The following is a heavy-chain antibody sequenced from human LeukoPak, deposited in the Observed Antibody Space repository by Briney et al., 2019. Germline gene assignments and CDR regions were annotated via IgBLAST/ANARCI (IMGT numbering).Heavy chain of an antibody. CDR1: GYTFTSYD. J-gene: IGHJ6*03. Sequence: GASVKVSCKASGYTFTSYDINWVRQATGQGLEWMGWMNPNSGNTGYAQKFQGRVTITRNTSISTAYMKLSSPRSEDTAVYYCARSIIGVLRFLEWLPRYYYYYYMDVWGKGTTVTVSS. D-gene: IGHD3-3*01. CDR2: MNPNSGNT. V-gene: IGHV1-8*03. CDR3: ARSIIGVLRFLEWLPRYYYYYYMDV.